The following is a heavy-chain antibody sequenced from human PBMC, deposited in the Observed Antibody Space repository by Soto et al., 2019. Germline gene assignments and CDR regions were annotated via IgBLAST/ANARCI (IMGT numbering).Heavy chain of an antibody. CDR2: VKTKADGGTT. V-gene: IGHV3-15*07. CDR3: TTLVPS. CDR1: GFNFSDAW. Sequence: EVQLVESGGDLVKPGGSVRLSCAASGFNFSDAWMNWVRQAPGKGLEWVGHVKTKADGGTTEYAASVKGRFSVSRADSRNTLYLQMNSLKSEETAMYYCTTLVPSWGQGTLVVVSS. J-gene: IGHJ4*02. D-gene: IGHD2-2*01.